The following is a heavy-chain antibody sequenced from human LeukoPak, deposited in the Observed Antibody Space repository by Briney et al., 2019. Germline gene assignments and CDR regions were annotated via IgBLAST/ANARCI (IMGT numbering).Heavy chain of an antibody. CDR2: IYTSGST. CDR1: GGSLSSGSSY. V-gene: IGHV4-61*02. D-gene: IGHD6-13*01. CDR3: AREGVGGRIAAAHPYYFDY. J-gene: IGHJ4*02. Sequence: SETLSLTCTVSGGSLSSGSSYGRWIRQPAGKGLGWLGRIYTSGSTNYNPSLKSRVTISVDTSKNQFSLKLSSVTAADTAVYYCAREGVGGRIAAAHPYYFDYWGQGTLVTVSS.